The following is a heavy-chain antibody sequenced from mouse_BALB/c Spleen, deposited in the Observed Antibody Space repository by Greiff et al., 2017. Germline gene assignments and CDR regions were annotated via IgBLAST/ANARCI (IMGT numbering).Heavy chain of an antibody. CDR1: GFTFSSYT. V-gene: IGHV5-12-2*01. D-gene: IGHD2-4*01. Sequence: EVMLVESGGGLVQPGGSLKLSCAASGFTFSSYTMSWVRQTPEKRLEWVAYISNGGGSTYYPDTVKGRFTISRDNAKNTLYLQMSSLKSEDTAMYYCARHSDDYDDYYAMDYWGQGTSVTVSS. CDR2: ISNGGGST. CDR3: ARHSDDYDDYYAMDY. J-gene: IGHJ4*01.